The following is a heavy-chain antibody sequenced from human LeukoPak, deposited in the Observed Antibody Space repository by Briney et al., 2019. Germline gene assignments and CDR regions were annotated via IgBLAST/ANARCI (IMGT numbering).Heavy chain of an antibody. D-gene: IGHD6-19*01. CDR3: ARHPVAGTYFDY. CDR2: IYYSGST. CDR1: GGSISSSSYY. J-gene: IGHJ4*02. V-gene: IGHV4-39*01. Sequence: SETLSLTCTVSGGSISSSSYYWGWIRQPPGKGLEWIGSIYYSGSTYYNPSLKSRVTISVDTSKNQFSLKPSSVTAADTAVYYCARHPVAGTYFDYWGQGTLVTVSS.